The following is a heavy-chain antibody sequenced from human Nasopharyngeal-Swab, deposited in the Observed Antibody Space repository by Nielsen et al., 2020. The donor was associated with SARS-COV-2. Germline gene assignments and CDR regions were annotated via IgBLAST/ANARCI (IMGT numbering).Heavy chain of an antibody. V-gene: IGHV3-23*01. CDR1: GFTVSSNY. J-gene: IGHJ4*02. D-gene: IGHD5-12*01. Sequence: GESLKISCAASGFTVSSNYMSWVRQAPGKGLEWVSAISGSGGSTYYADSVKGRFTISRDNSKNTLYLQMNSLRAEDTAVYYCARSSHQSEGYAFDYWGQGTLVTVSS. CDR3: ARSSHQSEGYAFDY. CDR2: ISGSGGST.